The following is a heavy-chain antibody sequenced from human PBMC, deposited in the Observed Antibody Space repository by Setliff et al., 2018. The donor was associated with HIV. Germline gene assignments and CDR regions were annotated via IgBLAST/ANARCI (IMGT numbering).Heavy chain of an antibody. D-gene: IGHD3-10*01. CDR3: ARAPFYYGSGSYQTFDY. V-gene: IGHV4-59*11. CDR1: GGSIFSHY. Sequence: PSETLSLTCTVSGGSIFSHYWSWIRQPPGKGLEWIGYIYYTGSTYYNPSLKSRVTISVDTSKNQFSLKLSSVTAADTAVYYCARAPFYYGSGSYQTFDYWGQGTLVTVSS. J-gene: IGHJ4*02. CDR2: IYYTGST.